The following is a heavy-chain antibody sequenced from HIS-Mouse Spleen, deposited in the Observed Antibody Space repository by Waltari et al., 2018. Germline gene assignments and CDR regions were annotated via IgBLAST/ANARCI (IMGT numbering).Heavy chain of an antibody. J-gene: IGHJ2*01. V-gene: IGHV4-39*07. CDR1: GGSISSSSYY. CDR3: AREIPYSSSWYDWYFDL. Sequence: QLQLQESGPGLVKPSETLSLTCTVSGGSISSSSYYWGWIRQPPGKGLEWSGSIYYSGSTYYVPSLKSRVTISVDTSKNQCSLKLSSVTAADTAVYYCAREIPYSSSWYDWYFDLWGRGTLVTVSS. CDR2: IYYSGST. D-gene: IGHD6-13*01.